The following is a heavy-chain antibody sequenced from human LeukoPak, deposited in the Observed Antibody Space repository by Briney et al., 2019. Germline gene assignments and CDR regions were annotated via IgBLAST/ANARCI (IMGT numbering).Heavy chain of an antibody. J-gene: IGHJ5*02. CDR2: IYPGGSET. CDR3: ARGGDNWFDP. CDR1: GYSFSTYM. Sequence: GESLKISCKASGYSFSTYMIGWVRQMRGKGLEWMGIIYPGGSETTYTPPFQGQVTMSADKSISTAYLQWNSLKASDTAMYYCARGGDNWFDPWGQGTLVTVSS. V-gene: IGHV5-51*01.